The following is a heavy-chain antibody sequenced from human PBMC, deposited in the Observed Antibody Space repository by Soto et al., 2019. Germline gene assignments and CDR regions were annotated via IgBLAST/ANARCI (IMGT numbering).Heavy chain of an antibody. CDR1: GFTFDDYA. Sequence: PGGSLRLSCAASGFTFDDYAMHWVRQAPGKGLEWVSGISWNSGSIGYADSVKGRFTISRDNAKNSLYLQMNSLRAEDTALYYCAKAYCGGDCYWVFDYWGQGTLVTVSS. D-gene: IGHD2-21*01. CDR2: ISWNSGSI. V-gene: IGHV3-9*01. J-gene: IGHJ4*02. CDR3: AKAYCGGDCYWVFDY.